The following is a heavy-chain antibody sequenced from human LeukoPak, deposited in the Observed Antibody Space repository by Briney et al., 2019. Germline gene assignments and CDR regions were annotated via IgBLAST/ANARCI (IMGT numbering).Heavy chain of an antibody. CDR1: GGSISSYY. CDR2: IYYSGST. V-gene: IGHV4-59*12. J-gene: IGHJ6*03. CDR3: ARGSYDDYYYYMDV. D-gene: IGHD1-26*01. Sequence: SETLSLTCTVSGGSISSYYWSWIRQPPGKGLEWIGYIYYSGSTNYNPSLKSRVTISVDTSKNQFSLKLSSVTAADTAVYYCARGSYDDYYYYMDVWGKGTTVTIS.